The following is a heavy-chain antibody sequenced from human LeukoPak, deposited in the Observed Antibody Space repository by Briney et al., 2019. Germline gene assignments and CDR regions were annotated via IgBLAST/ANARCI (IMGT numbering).Heavy chain of an antibody. V-gene: IGHV3-23*01. J-gene: IGHJ4*02. CDR2: ISGSGGST. CDR1: GFTFSSYA. Sequence: SGGSLRLSCAASGFTFSSYAMSWVRQAPGKGLEWVSAISGSGGSTYYADSVKGRFTISRDNSKNTLYLQMNSLRAEDTAVYYCAKDPYKAAAVSPFDYWGQGTLVTVSS. D-gene: IGHD6-13*01. CDR3: AKDPYKAAAVSPFDY.